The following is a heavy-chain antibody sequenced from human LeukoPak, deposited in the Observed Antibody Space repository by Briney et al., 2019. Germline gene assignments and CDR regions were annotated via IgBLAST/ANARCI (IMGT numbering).Heavy chain of an antibody. J-gene: IGHJ4*02. CDR3: AKAVEYYFDY. D-gene: IGHD6-19*01. V-gene: IGHV3-66*01. Sequence: GGSLRLSCATSGFTFNTYAMSWVRQAPGKGLEWVSVIYSGGSTYYADSVKGRFTISRDNSKNTLYLQMNSLRAEDTAVYYCAKAVEYYFDYWGQGTLVTVSS. CDR2: IYSGGST. CDR1: GFTFNTYA.